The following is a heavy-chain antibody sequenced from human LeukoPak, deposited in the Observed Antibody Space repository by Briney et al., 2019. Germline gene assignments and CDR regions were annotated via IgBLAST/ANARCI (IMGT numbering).Heavy chain of an antibody. CDR3: VGTVTTSDY. J-gene: IGHJ4*02. D-gene: IGHD4-17*01. Sequence: GGSLRLSCAASGFTFSSYWMRWVRQAPGKGLVWVSRINSDGSSTSYADSVKGRFTISRDNAKNTLYLQMNSLRAEDTAVYYCVGTVTTSDYWGQGTLVTVSS. CDR2: INSDGSST. CDR1: GFTFSSYW. V-gene: IGHV3-74*01.